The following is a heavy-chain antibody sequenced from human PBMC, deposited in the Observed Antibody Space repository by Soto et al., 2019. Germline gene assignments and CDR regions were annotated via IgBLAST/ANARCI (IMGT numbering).Heavy chain of an antibody. CDR3: ASYRYAVCESRGILYF. J-gene: IGHJ3*01. Sequence: SETVSLTCTVSGGSISSGDYYWSWIRQPPGKRLEWIGYIYYSGSTYYNPSLKSRGTISVDTSKNQFPLKLSSVTAADTAVYYCASYRYAVCESRGILYFRGQRTRVTVS. V-gene: IGHV4-30-4*01. D-gene: IGHD3-16*02. CDR1: GGSISSGDYY. CDR2: IYYSGST.